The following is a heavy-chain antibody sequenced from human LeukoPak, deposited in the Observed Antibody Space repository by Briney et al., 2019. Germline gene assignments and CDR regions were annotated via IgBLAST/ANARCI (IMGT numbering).Heavy chain of an antibody. Sequence: GGSLRLSCAVSGITLSNYGMSWVRQAPGKGLEWVAGLSGSGGGTNYADSVKGRFTISRDNSKNTVYLQVNSLRAEDTAVYYCARRSTVTRDVDIWGQGTMVTVSS. CDR2: LSGSGGGT. CDR3: ARRSTVTRDVDI. V-gene: IGHV3-23*01. CDR1: GITLSNYG. D-gene: IGHD4-17*01. J-gene: IGHJ3*02.